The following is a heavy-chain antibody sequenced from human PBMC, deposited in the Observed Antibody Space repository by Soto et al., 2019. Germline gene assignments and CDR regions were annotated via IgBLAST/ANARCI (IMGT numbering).Heavy chain of an antibody. V-gene: IGHV3-30-3*01. J-gene: IGHJ5*02. CDR2: ISYDGSKK. D-gene: IGHD6-19*01. Sequence: QVQLVESGGGVVQPGRSLRLSCAASGFTFSHYAMHWVRQAPGKGLEWVAIISYDGSKKYYGDSVKGRFTISRDNSKNTLYLQINSLRVDDTAVYYCARDVAGKNWVDPWGQGTQVTVSS. CDR3: ARDVAGKNWVDP. CDR1: GFTFSHYA.